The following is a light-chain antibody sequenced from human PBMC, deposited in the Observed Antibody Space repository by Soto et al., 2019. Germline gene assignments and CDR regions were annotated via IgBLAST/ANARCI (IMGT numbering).Light chain of an antibody. J-gene: IGKJ1*01. CDR2: KAS. CDR1: QSISSW. V-gene: IGKV1-5*03. CDR3: QQYNSYQT. Sequence: DIQMTQSPSTLSASVGDRVTITCRASQSISSWLAWYQQKPGKAPKLLIYKASSLESGVPSRFSGSGSGTEFTLTISSLQPDEVATYYCQQYNSYQTFGQGTKVDIK.